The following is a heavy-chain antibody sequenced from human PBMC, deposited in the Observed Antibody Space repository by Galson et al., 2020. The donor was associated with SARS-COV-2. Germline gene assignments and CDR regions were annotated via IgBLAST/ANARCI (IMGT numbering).Heavy chain of an antibody. J-gene: IGHJ2*01. CDR3: ARQLVYYGMDV. Sequence: GGSLRLSCAASGFTFSSYGMHWVRQAPGKGLEWVAVISYDGSNKYYADSVKGRFTISRDNSKNTLYLQMNSLRAEDTAVYYCARQLVYYGMDVWGRGTLVSVSS. V-gene: IGHV3-30*03. CDR2: ISYDGSNK. D-gene: IGHD4-17*01. CDR1: GFTFSSYG.